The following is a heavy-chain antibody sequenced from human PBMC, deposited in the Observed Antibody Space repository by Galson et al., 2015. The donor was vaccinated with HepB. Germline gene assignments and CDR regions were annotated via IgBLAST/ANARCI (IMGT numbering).Heavy chain of an antibody. CDR1: GFTFSSHS. CDR3: ARRPSITGWYFYYMDV. V-gene: IGHV3-21*01. Sequence: SLRLSCAASGFTFSSHSMYWVRQAPGKGLEWVSFISSSSSYIYYADSVKGRFTISRDNAKRSLYLQMNSLRAEDTAVYYCARRPSITGWYFYYMDVWGKRTTVTVSS. J-gene: IGHJ6*03. CDR2: ISSSSSYI. D-gene: IGHD3-10*01.